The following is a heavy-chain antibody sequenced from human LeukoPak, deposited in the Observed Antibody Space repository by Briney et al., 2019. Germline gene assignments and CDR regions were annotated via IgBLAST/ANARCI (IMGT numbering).Heavy chain of an antibody. CDR3: ARRKDYYDFWSGYAFDI. Sequence: GEALKISFKGSGDSFTSYWVGWVRQMPGKGREGMGIIYPGDSGTRYSPSFQGQVTISADTSISTAYLQWSSLKASDTAMYYCARRKDYYDFWSGYAFDIWGQGTMVTVSS. CDR2: IYPGDSGT. CDR1: GDSFTSYW. V-gene: IGHV5-51*01. D-gene: IGHD3-3*01. J-gene: IGHJ3*02.